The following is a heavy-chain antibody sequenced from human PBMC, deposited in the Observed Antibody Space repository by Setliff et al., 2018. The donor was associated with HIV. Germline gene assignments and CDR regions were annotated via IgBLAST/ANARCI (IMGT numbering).Heavy chain of an antibody. CDR3: AREGARHYGSGRYHSWFDP. CDR1: GGSISSVNYY. CDR2: IYYSGST. D-gene: IGHD3-10*01. Sequence: PSETLSLTCTVSGGSISSVNYYWSWIRQHPGKCLEWIWYIYYSGSTYYNPSLKSRVTMSVDTSKNHFSLKLSSVTAADTAVYYCAREGARHYGSGRYHSWFDPWGQGTQGTVS. J-gene: IGHJ5*02. V-gene: IGHV4-31*03.